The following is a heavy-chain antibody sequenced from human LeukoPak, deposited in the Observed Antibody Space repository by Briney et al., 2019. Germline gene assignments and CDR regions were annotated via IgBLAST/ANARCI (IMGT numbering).Heavy chain of an antibody. CDR2: IYPGDSDT. CDR1: GLSFTTYW. CDR3: ARRGGCSGGSCLFDY. V-gene: IGHV5-51*01. D-gene: IGHD2-15*01. Sequence: GESLKISCKGSGLSFTTYWIAWVRQMPGKGLEWMGIIYPGDSDTKYSPSFEGQVTISADKSISAAYLQWGSLKASDTAMYYCARRGGCSGGSCLFDYWGQGTLVTVSS. J-gene: IGHJ4*02.